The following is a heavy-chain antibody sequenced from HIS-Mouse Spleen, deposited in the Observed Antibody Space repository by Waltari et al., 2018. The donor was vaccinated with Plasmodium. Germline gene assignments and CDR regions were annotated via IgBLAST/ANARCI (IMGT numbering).Heavy chain of an antibody. V-gene: IGHV3-7*01. CDR3: ASSWYWYFDL. CDR2: IKQDGSEK. Sequence: EVQLVESGVGLVQPGGSLRLSCAAPGFPFSGYWMSWVRQAPGKGLEWVANIKQDGSEKYYVDSVKGRFTISRDNAKNSLYLQMNSLRAEDTAVYYCASSWYWYFDLWGRGTLVTVSS. CDR1: GFPFSGYW. J-gene: IGHJ2*01. D-gene: IGHD6-13*01.